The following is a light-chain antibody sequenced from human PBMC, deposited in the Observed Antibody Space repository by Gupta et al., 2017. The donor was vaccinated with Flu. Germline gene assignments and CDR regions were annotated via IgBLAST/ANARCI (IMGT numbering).Light chain of an antibody. CDR3: QSYDRNTLGV. CDR2: EDD. CDR1: SGSIANNY. J-gene: IGLJ3*02. V-gene: IGLV6-57*01. Sequence: FMLTQPHSVSESPGKTITISCTRSSGSIANNYVQWYQQRPGSSPATVIYEDDQRPSGVPDRFSGSIDSSSNSASLTISGLQTEDEADYYCQSYDRNTLGVFGGGTKLTVL.